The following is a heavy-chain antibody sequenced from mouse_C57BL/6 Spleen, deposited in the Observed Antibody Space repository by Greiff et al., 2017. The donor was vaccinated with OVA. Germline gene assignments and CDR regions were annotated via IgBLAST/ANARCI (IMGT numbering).Heavy chain of an antibody. D-gene: IGHD1-2*01. J-gene: IGHJ4*01. Sequence: VQLQQPGAELVKPGASVKLSCKASGYTFTSYWMHWVKQRPGQGLEWIGMIHPNSGSTNYNEKFKSKATLTVDKSSSTAYMQLSSLTSEDSAVYYCAREGDGLPYAMDYWGQGTSVTVSS. CDR1: GYTFTSYW. CDR2: IHPNSGST. CDR3: AREGDGLPYAMDY. V-gene: IGHV1-64*01.